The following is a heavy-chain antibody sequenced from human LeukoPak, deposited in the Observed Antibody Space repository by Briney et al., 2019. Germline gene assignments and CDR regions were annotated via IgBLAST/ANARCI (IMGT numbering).Heavy chain of an antibody. J-gene: IGHJ4*02. D-gene: IGHD1-14*01. V-gene: IGHV1-69*04. CDR1: GGTFSSYA. CDR2: IIPIFGKA. CDR3: ARDAPTGRSHY. Sequence: ASVKVSCKASGGTFSSYAISWVRQAPGQGLEWMGRIIPIFGKANYAQKFQGRVTITADKSTSTAYMELSSLRSEDTAVYYCARDAPTGRSHYWGQGTLVTVSS.